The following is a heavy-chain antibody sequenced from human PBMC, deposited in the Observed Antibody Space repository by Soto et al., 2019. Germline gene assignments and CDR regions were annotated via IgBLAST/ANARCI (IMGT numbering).Heavy chain of an antibody. Sequence: SETLSLTCTVSGGSISISSYYWGWIRQPPGKGLEWIGSIYYSGSTYYNPSLKSRVTISVDTSKNQFSLKLSSVTAADTAVYYCARHRGGGYVGYYYYGMDVWGQGTTVTVSS. CDR3: ARHRGGGYVGYYYYGMDV. CDR1: GGSISISSYY. D-gene: IGHD5-12*01. CDR2: IYYSGST. V-gene: IGHV4-39*01. J-gene: IGHJ6*02.